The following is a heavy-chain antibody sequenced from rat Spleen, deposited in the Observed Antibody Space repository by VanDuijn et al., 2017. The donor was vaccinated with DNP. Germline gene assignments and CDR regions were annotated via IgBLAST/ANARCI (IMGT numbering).Heavy chain of an antibody. V-gene: IGHV4-2*01. CDR3: AKGPNYGGWSDYFDY. CDR2: IKKDSSTI. Sequence: EVKLVESGGGLVQPGRSLKLSCAASGFNFNDYWMGWVRQAPGKGLEWIGQIKKDSSTINYTPSLKDKFTISRDNAQNTLYLQMNKLGSEDTAIYYCAKGPNYGGWSDYFDYWGKGVMVTVSS. CDR1: GFNFNDYW. J-gene: IGHJ2*01. D-gene: IGHD1-11*01.